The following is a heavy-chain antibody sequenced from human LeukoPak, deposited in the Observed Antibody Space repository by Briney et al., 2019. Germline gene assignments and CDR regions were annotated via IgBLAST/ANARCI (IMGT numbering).Heavy chain of an antibody. CDR2: ISSSGSTI. J-gene: IGHJ4*02. V-gene: IGHV3-11*01. CDR1: GFIVSSKY. CDR3: ARRGDPYAYDY. D-gene: IGHD2-21*01. Sequence: PGGSLRLSCAASGFIVSSKYMSWVRQAPGKGLEWVSYISSSGSTIYYADSVKGRFTISRDNAKNSLYLQMNSLRAEDTAVYYCARRGDPYAYDYWGQGTLVTVSS.